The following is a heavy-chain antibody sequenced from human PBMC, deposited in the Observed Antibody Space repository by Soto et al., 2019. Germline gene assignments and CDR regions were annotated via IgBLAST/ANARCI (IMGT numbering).Heavy chain of an antibody. V-gene: IGHV4-39*01. CDR3: ARRIVGATPPFDY. CDR1: GGSISSSSYY. Sequence: QLQLQESGPGLMKPSETLSLTCTVSGGSISSSSYYWGWIRQPPGKGLEWIGSIYYSGSTYYNPSLKSRVTISVDTSKNQFSLKLSSVTAADTAVYYCARRIVGATPPFDYWGQGTLVTVSS. D-gene: IGHD1-26*01. J-gene: IGHJ4*02. CDR2: IYYSGST.